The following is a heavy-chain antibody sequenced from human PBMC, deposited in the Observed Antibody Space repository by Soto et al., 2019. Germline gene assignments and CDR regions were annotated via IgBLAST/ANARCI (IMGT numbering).Heavy chain of an antibody. D-gene: IGHD3-22*01. Sequence: EVQLVESAGGLVMPGRSLRLSCTASEVTFGDYAMSWFCQAPGKGLEWEVFIRSKAYGGTTEYAASVKGRFTISRDDSKSIAYLQMNSLKTEDTVVYYCTTNYYDSSGYDNWFDPWGQGTLVTVSS. CDR2: IRSKAYGGTT. CDR1: EVTFGDYA. CDR3: TTNYYDSSGYDNWFDP. V-gene: IGHV3-49*05. J-gene: IGHJ5*02.